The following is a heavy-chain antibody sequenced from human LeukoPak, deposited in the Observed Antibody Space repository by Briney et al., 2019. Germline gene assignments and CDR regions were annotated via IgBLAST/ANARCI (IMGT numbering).Heavy chain of an antibody. CDR2: INHSGST. Sequence: SETLSLTCAVYGGSFSGYYWSWIRQPPGKGLEWIGEINHSGSTNYNPSLKSRVTISVDTSKNQFSLKLSSVTAADTAVYYCARGVVVVPAATLNGGRAYYYYGMDVWGQGTTVTVS. CDR1: GGSFSGYY. D-gene: IGHD2-2*01. J-gene: IGHJ6*02. CDR3: ARGVVVVPAATLNGGRAYYYYGMDV. V-gene: IGHV4-34*01.